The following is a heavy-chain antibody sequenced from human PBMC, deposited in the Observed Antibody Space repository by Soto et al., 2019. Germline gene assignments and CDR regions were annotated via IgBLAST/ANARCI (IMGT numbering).Heavy chain of an antibody. Sequence: GGSLRLSCAASGFTFSSYGMHWVRQAPGKGLDWVAVIWYDGSNKYYADSAKGRFTISRDNSKNTLYLQMNSLRAEDTAVYYCAIHQWLVPQVWDYYYGMDVWGQGTTVTVSS. D-gene: IGHD6-19*01. CDR3: AIHQWLVPQVWDYYYGMDV. CDR2: IWYDGSNK. V-gene: IGHV3-33*01. J-gene: IGHJ6*02. CDR1: GFTFSSYG.